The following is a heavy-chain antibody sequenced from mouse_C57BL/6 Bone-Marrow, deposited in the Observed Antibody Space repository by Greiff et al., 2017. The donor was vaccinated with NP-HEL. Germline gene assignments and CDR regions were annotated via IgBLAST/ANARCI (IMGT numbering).Heavy chain of an antibody. D-gene: IGHD1-1*01. Sequence: QVQLQQPGAELVKPGASVKMSCKASGYTFTSYWITWVKPRPGQGLEWIGDIYPGSGSTNYNEKFKSKATLTVDTSSSTAYMQLSSLTSEDSAVYYCARNYGSLWYFDVWGTGTTVTVAS. CDR3: ARNYGSLWYFDV. V-gene: IGHV1-55*01. CDR2: IYPGSGST. CDR1: GYTFTSYW. J-gene: IGHJ1*03.